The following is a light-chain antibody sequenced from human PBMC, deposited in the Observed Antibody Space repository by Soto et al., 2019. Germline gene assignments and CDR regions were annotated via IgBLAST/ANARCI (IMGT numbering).Light chain of an antibody. Sequence: EIVLTQSPGTLPLSPGERATLSCRASQSVSSNYLVWYQQKPGQAPRPLIYGASSRATGIPGRFSGSGSGTDFTLTISRLEPEDFAVYYCQQYANSPFTFGQGTKLEIK. J-gene: IGKJ2*01. CDR1: QSVSSNY. CDR2: GAS. V-gene: IGKV3-20*01. CDR3: QQYANSPFT.